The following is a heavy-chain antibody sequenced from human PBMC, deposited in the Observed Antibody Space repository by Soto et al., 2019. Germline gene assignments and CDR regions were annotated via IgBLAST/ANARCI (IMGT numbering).Heavy chain of an antibody. Sequence: SETLSLTCTVSGGSISSYYWSWIRQPPGKGLEWIGYIYYSGSTDYNPSLKSRVTISVDTSKNQFSLKLSSVTAADTAVYYCAREYAGHYDFWSGYYNRWYFDLWGRGTLVTVSS. J-gene: IGHJ2*01. CDR1: GGSISSYY. CDR2: IYYSGST. D-gene: IGHD3-3*01. V-gene: IGHV4-59*01. CDR3: AREYAGHYDFWSGYYNRWYFDL.